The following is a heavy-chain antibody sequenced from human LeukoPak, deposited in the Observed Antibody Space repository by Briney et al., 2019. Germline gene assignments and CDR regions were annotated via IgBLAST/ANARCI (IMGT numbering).Heavy chain of an antibody. CDR3: ARRRDLYSGSYYPFAY. CDR1: GYSFTSYW. V-gene: IGHV5-51*01. J-gene: IGHJ4*02. CDR2: IYPGDSDT. Sequence: GESLKISCKGSGYSFTSYWIGWVRQMPGKGLEWVGIIYPGDSDTRYSPSFQGQATISADKSISTAYLQWSSLKASDTAMYYCARRRDLYSGSYYPFAYWGQGTLVTVSS. D-gene: IGHD1-26*01.